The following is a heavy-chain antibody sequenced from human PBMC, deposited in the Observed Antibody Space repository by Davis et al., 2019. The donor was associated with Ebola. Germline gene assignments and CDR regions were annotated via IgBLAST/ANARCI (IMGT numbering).Heavy chain of an antibody. Sequence: AASVKVSCKASGYTFTGYYMHWVRQAPGQGLEWMGWINPNSGNTNYAQKCQGWVTMTRDTYISTAYMELSRRRSDDTAVYYCARSDVAAIYYYGMDVWGQGTTVTVSS. V-gene: IGHV1-2*04. CDR1: GYTFTGYY. D-gene: IGHD5-12*01. CDR3: ARSDVAAIYYYGMDV. J-gene: IGHJ6*02. CDR2: INPNSGNT.